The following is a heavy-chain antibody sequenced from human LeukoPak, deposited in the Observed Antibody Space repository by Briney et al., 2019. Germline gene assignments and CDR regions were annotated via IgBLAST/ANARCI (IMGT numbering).Heavy chain of an antibody. V-gene: IGHV4-39*07. CDR2: IYHSGST. CDR1: GGSISSSSYY. J-gene: IGHJ4*02. D-gene: IGHD2-15*01. Sequence: PSETLSLTCTVSGGSISSSSYYWGWIRQPPGKGLEWIGSIYHSGSTYYNPSLKSRVTISVDTSKNQFSLKLSSVTAADTAVYYCARDCSGGSCYIYYWGQGTLVTVSS. CDR3: ARDCSGGSCYIYY.